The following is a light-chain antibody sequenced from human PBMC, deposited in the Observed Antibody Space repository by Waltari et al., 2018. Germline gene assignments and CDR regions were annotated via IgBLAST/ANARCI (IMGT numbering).Light chain of an antibody. CDR2: AAS. J-gene: IGKJ2*01. Sequence: DIQMTQSPSSLSASVGDKVTITCRASQNIRIDLNWYQQKPGKAPKLLIYAASSLQSEVPSRFSGSGSGTDFTLTISRLQPEDFATYYCQQSYSSPRHTFGQGTKVEIK. CDR3: QQSYSSPRHT. V-gene: IGKV1-39*01. CDR1: QNIRID.